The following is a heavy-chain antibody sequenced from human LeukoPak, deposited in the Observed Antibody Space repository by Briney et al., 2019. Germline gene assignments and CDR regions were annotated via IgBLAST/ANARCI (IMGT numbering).Heavy chain of an antibody. D-gene: IGHD3-16*01. CDR3: AKDLVLGGTTGFDY. CDR2: ISWNSGSI. CDR1: GFTFDDYA. Sequence: PGRSLRLSCAASGFTFDDYAMHWVRQAPGKGLEWVTGISWNSGSIGYADSVKGRFTISRDNAKNSLYLQMNSLRAEDTALYYCAKDLVLGGTTGFDYWAQGTLVTVSS. V-gene: IGHV3-9*01. J-gene: IGHJ4*02.